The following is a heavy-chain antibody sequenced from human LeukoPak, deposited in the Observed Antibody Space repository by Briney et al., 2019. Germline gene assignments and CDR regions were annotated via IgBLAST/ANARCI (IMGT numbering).Heavy chain of an antibody. CDR3: ARGGNYWPQWWFDP. V-gene: IGHV4-59*01. CDR2: IYYSGST. D-gene: IGHD1-26*01. CDR1: GGSISSYY. Sequence: SETLSLTCTVSGGSISSYYWSWIRQPPGKGLEWIGYIYYSGSTNYNPSLKSQVTISVDTSKNQFSLKLSSVTPADTAVYYCARGGNYWPQWWFDPWGRGTLVSVSS. J-gene: IGHJ5*02.